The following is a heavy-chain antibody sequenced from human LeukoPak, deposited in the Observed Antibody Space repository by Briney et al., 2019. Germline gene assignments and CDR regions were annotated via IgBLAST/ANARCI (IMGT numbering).Heavy chain of an antibody. J-gene: IGHJ4*02. V-gene: IGHV4-59*11. CDR2: IYYSGST. Sequence: PSETLSLTCTVSGGSIGTHHWTWIRQPPGKGLEWIGYIYYSGSTNYNPSLKSRVTISVDTSKNQFSLKLSSVTAADTAIYYCARDRNTWSYWGQGTLVTVSS. CDR3: ARDRNTWSY. CDR1: GGSIGTHH. D-gene: IGHD1-14*01.